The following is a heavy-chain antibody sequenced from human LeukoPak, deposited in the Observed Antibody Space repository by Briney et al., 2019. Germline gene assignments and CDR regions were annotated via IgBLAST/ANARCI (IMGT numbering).Heavy chain of an antibody. D-gene: IGHD3-22*01. CDR2: ISGSGGNT. V-gene: IGHV3-23*01. CDR3: AKGMSATSGYLELEY. CDR1: GFTFSSYA. Sequence: GGSLRLSCAASGFTFSSYAMTWVRQSPGKGLEWVSSISGSGGNTYSADSVEGRCTISRDNSKKTLYLQMNSLRAEDTAVYYCAKGMSATSGYLELEYWGQGTLVTVSS. J-gene: IGHJ4*02.